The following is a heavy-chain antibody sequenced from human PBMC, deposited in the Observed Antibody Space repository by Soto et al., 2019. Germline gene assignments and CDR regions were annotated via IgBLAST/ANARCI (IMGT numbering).Heavy chain of an antibody. CDR2: ISWNSGSI. CDR3: AKVSTTHTFGPLDP. J-gene: IGHJ5*02. V-gene: IGHV3-9*01. CDR1: GFTFDDYG. D-gene: IGHD1-1*01. Sequence: SGGSLRLSCAASGFTFDDYGMHWVRQAPGKGLEWVSGISWNSGSIGYADSVKGRFIISRDNAKNSLYLQMNNLRPEDTAFYFCAKVSTTHTFGPLDPWGQGTLVTVPS.